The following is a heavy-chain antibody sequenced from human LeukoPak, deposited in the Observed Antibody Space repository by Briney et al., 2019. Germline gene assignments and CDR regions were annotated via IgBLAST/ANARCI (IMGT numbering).Heavy chain of an antibody. V-gene: IGHV3-23*01. D-gene: IGHD3-10*01. CDR1: GFTFDDYA. Sequence: PGGSLRLSCAGSGFTFDDYAMHWVRQAPGKGLEWVSTISGSGGSKHYADSVEGRFTISRDNSKNTVYLQMNSLRAEDTAIYYCAKLTSASGAYGVDVWGQGTTVTVSS. CDR2: ISGSGGSK. CDR3: AKLTSASGAYGVDV. J-gene: IGHJ6*02.